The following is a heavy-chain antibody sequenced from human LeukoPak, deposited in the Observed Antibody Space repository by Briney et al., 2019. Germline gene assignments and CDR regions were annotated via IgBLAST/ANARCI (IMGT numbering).Heavy chain of an antibody. V-gene: IGHV3-11*05. D-gene: IGHD6-13*01. Sequence: GGSLRLSCAASGFTFSDYYMGWIRQAPGKGLEWVSYISSSSSYTNYADSVKGRFTISRDNAKNSLYLQMNSLRAEDTAVYYCARDRGIAAAGNAFDIWGQGTMVTVSS. CDR2: ISSSSSYT. CDR1: GFTFSDYY. CDR3: ARDRGIAAAGNAFDI. J-gene: IGHJ3*02.